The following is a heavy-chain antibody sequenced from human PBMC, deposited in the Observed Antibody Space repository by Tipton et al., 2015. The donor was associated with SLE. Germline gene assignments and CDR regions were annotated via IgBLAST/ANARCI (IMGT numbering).Heavy chain of an antibody. CDR2: LVHMLGAA. Sequence: QLVQSGAEVKKPGASVKVSCKASVGTFSSNAITWVRQAPGQGLEWIGGLVHMLGAANDEQKFRGRLTITTDESRTSTCMELTNLGPEDTAVYYCARDQVDWGQGTLVTVSS. J-gene: IGHJ4*02. D-gene: IGHD2-15*01. V-gene: IGHV1-69*05. CDR3: ARDQVD. CDR1: VGTFSSNA.